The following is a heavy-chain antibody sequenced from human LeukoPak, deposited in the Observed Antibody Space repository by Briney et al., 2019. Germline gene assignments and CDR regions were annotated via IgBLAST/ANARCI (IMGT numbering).Heavy chain of an antibody. D-gene: IGHD7-27*01. Sequence: GGSLRLSCAASGFTFSSYAMSWVRQAPGKGLEWVSAISGSGGSTYYADSVKGRFTISRDNSKNTLYLQMNSLRAEDTAVYYCVGTPRPSYAFDIWGQGTMVTVSS. CDR3: VGTPRPSYAFDI. V-gene: IGHV3-23*01. CDR1: GFTFSSYA. J-gene: IGHJ3*02. CDR2: ISGSGGST.